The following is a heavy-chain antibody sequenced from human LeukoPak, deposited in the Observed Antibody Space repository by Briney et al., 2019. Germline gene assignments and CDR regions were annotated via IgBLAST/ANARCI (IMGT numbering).Heavy chain of an antibody. CDR2: IGTAADT. D-gene: IGHD1-7*01. CDR3: ARGPIVGITETKGYFDY. CDR1: GFTFSNYD. V-gene: IGHV3-13*01. J-gene: IGHJ4*02. Sequence: PGGSLRLPCAASGFTFSNYDMHWVRQATGRGLEWVSSIGTAADTYYPGSVKGRFTISRENAKNSLYLQMNSLRAGDTAVYYCARGPIVGITETKGYFDYWGQGILVTVSS.